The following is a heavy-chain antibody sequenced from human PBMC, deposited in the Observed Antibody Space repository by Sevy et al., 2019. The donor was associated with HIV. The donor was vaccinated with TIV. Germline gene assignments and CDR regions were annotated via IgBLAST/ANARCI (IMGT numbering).Heavy chain of an antibody. D-gene: IGHD3-10*01. V-gene: IGHV3-23*01. CDR3: AKLPSTVMFREKGY. Sequence: GGSLRLSCAASGFTFTNYAMNWVRQAPGKGLEWVSGISDSGDTTHYAESVKGRFTISRDNSKNTVSLQMSSLRAEDTAIYYCAKLPSTVMFREKGYWGQGTRVTVPS. CDR2: ISDSGDTT. J-gene: IGHJ4*02. CDR1: GFTFTNYA.